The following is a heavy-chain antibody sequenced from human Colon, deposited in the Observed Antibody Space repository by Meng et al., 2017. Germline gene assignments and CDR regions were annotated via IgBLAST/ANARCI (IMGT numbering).Heavy chain of an antibody. V-gene: IGHV4-4*02. Sequence: VQLQECGPGPVKPSGSLSLTCTVSGDSISSDIWWSWVRQPPGKGLEWIGEVYHRGDTNYNPSLKSRVDISVDKSKNQFYLSLFSVTAADTAVYYCGRDQGRELINHWGQGTLVTVSS. CDR1: GDSISSDIW. J-gene: IGHJ4*02. CDR3: GRDQGRELINH. CDR2: VYHRGDT. D-gene: IGHD1-7*01.